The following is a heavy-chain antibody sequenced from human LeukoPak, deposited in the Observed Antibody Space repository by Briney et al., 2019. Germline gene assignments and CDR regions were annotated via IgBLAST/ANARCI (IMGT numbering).Heavy chain of an antibody. D-gene: IGHD4-17*01. CDR2: ISTYTGNS. CDR1: GYTFSNYV. Sequence: GGPVKVSCKASGYTFSNYVLTWVRQAPGQVLEWMGRISTYTGNSDYAQKFQDRASMTRDTSTTTAYMELRNLRSDDTAVYYCARTMTTMTTHGELDFWGQGTLVTVSS. V-gene: IGHV1-18*01. CDR3: ARTMTTMTTHGELDF. J-gene: IGHJ4*02.